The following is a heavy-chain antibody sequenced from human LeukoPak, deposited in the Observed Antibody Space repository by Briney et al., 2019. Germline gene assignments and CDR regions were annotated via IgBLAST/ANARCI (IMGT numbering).Heavy chain of an antibody. CDR1: GFTFSSYA. J-gene: IGHJ4*02. Sequence: PGGSLRLSCAASGFTFSSYAMSWVRQAPGKRLEWVSAISGSGDSTYYADSVKGRFTISRVISKNTLYLQMNSLRAEDTAVYYCAKDVSGWSQGYFDYWGQGTLVTVSS. D-gene: IGHD6-19*01. CDR3: AKDVSGWSQGYFDY. V-gene: IGHV3-23*01. CDR2: ISGSGDST.